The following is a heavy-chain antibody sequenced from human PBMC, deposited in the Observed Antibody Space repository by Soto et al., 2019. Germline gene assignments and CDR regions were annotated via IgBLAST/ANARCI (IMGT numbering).Heavy chain of an antibody. Sequence: GGSLRLSCAASGFTFSSYEMNWVRQAPGKGLEWVSYISSSGSTIYYADSVKGRFTISRDNAKNSLYLQMNSLRAEDTAVYYCARDKWSYYTFPAGQFDYWGQGTLVTVSS. V-gene: IGHV3-48*03. J-gene: IGHJ4*02. CDR3: ARDKWSYYTFPAGQFDY. D-gene: IGHD3-10*01. CDR1: GFTFSSYE. CDR2: ISSSGSTI.